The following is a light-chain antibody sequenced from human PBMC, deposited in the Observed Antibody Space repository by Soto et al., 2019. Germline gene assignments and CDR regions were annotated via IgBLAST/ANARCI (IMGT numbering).Light chain of an antibody. Sequence: QSALTQPRSVSGSPGQSVTISCTGTNSDVGGHNYVSWSQQHPGKAPKLIIYDVNKRPSGVPDRFSGSKSGNTASLTISGLQAEDEADYYCCSYAGNYLVVFGSGTKLTVL. CDR2: DVN. CDR1: NSDVGGHNY. J-gene: IGLJ1*01. V-gene: IGLV2-11*01. CDR3: CSYAGNYLVV.